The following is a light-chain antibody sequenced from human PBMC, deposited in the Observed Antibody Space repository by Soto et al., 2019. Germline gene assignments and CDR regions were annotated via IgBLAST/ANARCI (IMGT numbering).Light chain of an antibody. CDR2: DAS. Sequence: EIVLTQSPGTLSLSPGERATLSCRASQSVSNSYLAWYQQKPGQPPRLLIYDASSRATGIPDRFSGSGSGTDFTLTISRLEPEDFAVYYCQQYGSSPLYTFGQGTKVDIK. V-gene: IGKV3-20*01. J-gene: IGKJ2*01. CDR1: QSVSNSY. CDR3: QQYGSSPLYT.